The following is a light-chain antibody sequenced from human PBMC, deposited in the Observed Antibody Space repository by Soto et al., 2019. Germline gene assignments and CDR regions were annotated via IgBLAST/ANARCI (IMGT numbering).Light chain of an antibody. J-gene: IGKJ3*01. Sequence: ENVLTQSPGTLSLSPGDRATLSCRASQRVSSFHFAWYQQKPGQAPRLLIYGTSVRSTRIPERFRGSGSVTDFTSPIGRLEPDDFLVYYCQQYGGCPQFTFGPGTKVEI. CDR1: QRVSSFH. CDR2: GTS. CDR3: QQYGGCPQFT. V-gene: IGKV3-20*01.